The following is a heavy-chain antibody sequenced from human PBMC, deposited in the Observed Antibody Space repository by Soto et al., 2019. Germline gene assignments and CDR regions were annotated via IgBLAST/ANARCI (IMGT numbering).Heavy chain of an antibody. CDR3: AKAPRGSGRDYYFDY. J-gene: IGHJ4*02. CDR1: GFTFSSYW. D-gene: IGHD3-10*01. Sequence: EVQLVESGGGLVQPGGSLRLSCAASGFTFSSYWMSWVRQAPGKGLEWVANINQDGSEEYYVDSVKGRFTISRDNAKNLLYLQMNSLRDEDTAVYYCAKAPRGSGRDYYFDYWGQGTLITVSS. V-gene: IGHV3-7*05. CDR2: INQDGSEE.